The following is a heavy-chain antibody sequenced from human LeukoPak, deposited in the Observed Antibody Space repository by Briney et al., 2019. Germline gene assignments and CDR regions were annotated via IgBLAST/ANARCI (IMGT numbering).Heavy chain of an antibody. J-gene: IGHJ4*02. D-gene: IGHD6-19*01. V-gene: IGHV4-59*12. CDR3: ARGRYSSGWNY. CDR2: IYYSGST. CDR1: GGSISSYY. Sequence: SSETLSLTCTVSGGSISSYYWSWIRQPPGKGLERIGYIYYSGSTNYNPSLKSRVTISVDTSKNQFSLKLSSVTAADTAVYYCARGRYSSGWNYWGQGTLVTVSS.